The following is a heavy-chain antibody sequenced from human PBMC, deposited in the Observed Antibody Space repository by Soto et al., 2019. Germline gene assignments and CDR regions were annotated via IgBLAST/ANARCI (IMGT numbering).Heavy chain of an antibody. CDR2: ISYSGGST. J-gene: IGHJ4*02. CDR3: AKDHSSSSRPYHFDN. V-gene: IGHV3-23*01. D-gene: IGHD6-6*01. Sequence: GGSLRLSCAASGFTFSTYAMSWVRQAPGKGLEWVSGISYSGGSTYYADSVKGRFTISRDNSKNTLYLQMNSLRAEDTAIYYCAKDHSSSSRPYHFDNWGQGTLVTVSS. CDR1: GFTFSTYA.